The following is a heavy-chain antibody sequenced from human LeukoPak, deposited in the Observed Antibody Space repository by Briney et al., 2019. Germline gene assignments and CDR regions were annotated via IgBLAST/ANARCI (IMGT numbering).Heavy chain of an antibody. Sequence: PSGTLSLTCAVSGGSISSSNWWSWVRQPPGKGLEWIGEIYHSGSTNYNPSLKSRVTISVDKSKNQFSLKLSSVTAADTAVYYCARRDSSGYYLNWFDPWGQGTLVTVSS. V-gene: IGHV4-4*02. J-gene: IGHJ5*02. CDR1: GGSISSSNW. CDR2: IYHSGST. D-gene: IGHD3-22*01. CDR3: ARRDSSGYYLNWFDP.